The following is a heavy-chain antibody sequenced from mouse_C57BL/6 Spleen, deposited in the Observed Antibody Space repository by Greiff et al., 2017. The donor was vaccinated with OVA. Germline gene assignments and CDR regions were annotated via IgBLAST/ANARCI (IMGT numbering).Heavy chain of an antibody. CDR2: IYPGSGST. J-gene: IGHJ4*01. CDR1: GYTFTSYW. Sequence: QVQLQQPGAELVKPGASVKMSCKASGYTFTSYWITWVKQRPGQGLEWIGDIYPGSGSTNYNEKFKSKATLTVDTSSGTAYMQRSSLTSEDSAVYYCAREELGRDYYAMDYWGQGTSVTVSS. D-gene: IGHD4-1*01. CDR3: AREELGRDYYAMDY. V-gene: IGHV1-55*01.